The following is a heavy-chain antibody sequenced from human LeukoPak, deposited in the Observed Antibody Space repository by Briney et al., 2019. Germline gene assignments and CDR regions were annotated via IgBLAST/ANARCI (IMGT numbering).Heavy chain of an antibody. V-gene: IGHV1-2*02. CDR3: ARDPRGYCSGGSCPLDY. CDR2: INPNSGGT. CDR1: GYTFTGYY. Sequence: ASVKVSCKASGYTFTGYYMHWVRQAPGQGLEWMGWINPNSGGTNYAQKFQGRVTMTRDTSISTAYMELSRLRSDDAAVYYCARDPRGYCSGGSCPLDYWGQGTLVTVSS. J-gene: IGHJ4*02. D-gene: IGHD2-15*01.